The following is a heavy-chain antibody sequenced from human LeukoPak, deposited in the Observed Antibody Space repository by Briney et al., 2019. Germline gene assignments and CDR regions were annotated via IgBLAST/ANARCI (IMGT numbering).Heavy chain of an antibody. CDR2: ISGSGGST. J-gene: IGHJ3*02. Sequence: GGSLRLSCAASGFTFSSYGMSWVRQAPGKGLEWVSAISGSGGSTYYADSVKGRFTISRDNAKNSLYLQMNSLRAEDTAVYYCARDYDFWSGYYSAFDIWGQGTIVTVSS. V-gene: IGHV3-23*01. CDR3: ARDYDFWSGYYSAFDI. D-gene: IGHD3-3*01. CDR1: GFTFSSYG.